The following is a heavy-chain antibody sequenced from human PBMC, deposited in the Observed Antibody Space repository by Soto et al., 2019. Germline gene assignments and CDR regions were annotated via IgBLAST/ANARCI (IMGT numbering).Heavy chain of an antibody. Sequence: GASVKVSCKVSGYTLTELSMHWVRQAPGKGLEWMGGFDPEDGETIYAQKFQGRVTMTEDTSTDTAYMELSSLRSEDTAVYYCATGGIAVAGPRYNDYWGQGTLVTVSS. V-gene: IGHV1-24*01. J-gene: IGHJ4*02. CDR1: GYTLTELS. CDR2: FDPEDGET. D-gene: IGHD6-19*01. CDR3: ATGGIAVAGPRYNDY.